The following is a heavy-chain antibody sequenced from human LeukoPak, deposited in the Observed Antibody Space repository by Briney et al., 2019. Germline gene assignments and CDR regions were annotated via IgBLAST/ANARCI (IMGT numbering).Heavy chain of an antibody. V-gene: IGHV5-10-1*01. CDR1: GYSFSTYW. Sequence: GESLKISCKGSGYSFSTYWISWVRQMPGKGLEWMGRIDPSDSFTNYSPSFQGHVTISADKSISTAYLQWSSLKASDTAIYYFARHRDYYDMSGHDYWGQGVLVTVSS. D-gene: IGHD3-22*01. J-gene: IGHJ4*02. CDR2: IDPSDSFT. CDR3: ARHRDYYDMSGHDY.